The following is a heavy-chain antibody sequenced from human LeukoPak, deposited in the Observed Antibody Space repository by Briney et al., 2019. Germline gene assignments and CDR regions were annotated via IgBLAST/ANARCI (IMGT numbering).Heavy chain of an antibody. V-gene: IGHV3-30*02. J-gene: IGHJ4*02. CDR2: IWNDGSNK. Sequence: GGSLRLSCEASGITFSRYGLTWVRQAPGKGLEWVAFIWNDGSNKYNADSVKGRFTISRDNSKNTLYLQMNSLRAEDTAVYYCAKRFRSFDYWGQGTLVTVSS. D-gene: IGHD3-10*01. CDR1: GITFSRYG. CDR3: AKRFRSFDY.